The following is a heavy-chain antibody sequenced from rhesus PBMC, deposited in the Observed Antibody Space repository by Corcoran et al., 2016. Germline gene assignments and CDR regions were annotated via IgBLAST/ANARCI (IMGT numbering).Heavy chain of an antibody. CDR2: IYPVPAAP. V-gene: IGHV5S1*01. CDR1: GYSFTSSW. Sequence: EVQLVQSGAEVKRPGESLRISCKTSGYSFTSSWISWVRQMPGKGLEGLWAIYPVPAAPRPTPPHPAHFATSATQSTSPTYLRWRSLKASDTATYYCAKKDSNCLNRFDVWGPGVLVTVSS. CDR3: AKKDSNCLNRFDV. J-gene: IGHJ5-1*01. D-gene: IGHD4-23*01.